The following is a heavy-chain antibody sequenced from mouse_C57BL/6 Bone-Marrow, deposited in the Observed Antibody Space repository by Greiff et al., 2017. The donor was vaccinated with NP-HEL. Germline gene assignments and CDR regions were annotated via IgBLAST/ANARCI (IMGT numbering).Heavy chain of an antibody. J-gene: IGHJ3*01. V-gene: IGHV1-20*01. CDR1: GYSFTGYF. CDR2: INPYNGDT. D-gene: IGHD2-4*01. CDR3: ARSGVYDYDWFAY. Sequence: EVKLMESGPELVKPGDSVKISCKASGYSFTGYFMNWVMQSHGKSLEWIGRINPYNGDTFYNQKFKGKATLTVDKSSSTAHMELRSLTSEDSAVYYCARSGVYDYDWFAYWGQGTLVTVSA.